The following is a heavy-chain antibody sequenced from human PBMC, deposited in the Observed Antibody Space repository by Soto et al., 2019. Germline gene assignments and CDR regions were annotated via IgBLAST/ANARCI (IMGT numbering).Heavy chain of an antibody. D-gene: IGHD3-3*01. Sequence: SETLSLTCSVSGFSVSSTYWGWIRQSPGKGLEWIGYVYDSGSTNYSPSLKSRVTISVGTSKNQFFLRLRSVTAADTAVYYCGRIHYTSASFDYWGQGNLVTVSS. CDR1: GFSVSSTY. J-gene: IGHJ4*02. CDR3: GRIHYTSASFDY. CDR2: VYDSGST. V-gene: IGHV4-59*02.